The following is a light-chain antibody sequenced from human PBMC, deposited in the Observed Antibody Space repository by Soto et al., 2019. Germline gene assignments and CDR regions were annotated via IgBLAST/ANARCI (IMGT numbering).Light chain of an antibody. J-gene: IGKJ1*01. Sequence: DIQMTQSPSTLSASVGDRVTITCRASQSISSWLAWYQQKPGKAPKLLIYKASTLESGVPSRFSGSGSGTEFTLTISGLQPDDFATYYCQQYNSWWTFGQGTKVEIK. CDR1: QSISSW. CDR2: KAS. CDR3: QQYNSWWT. V-gene: IGKV1-5*03.